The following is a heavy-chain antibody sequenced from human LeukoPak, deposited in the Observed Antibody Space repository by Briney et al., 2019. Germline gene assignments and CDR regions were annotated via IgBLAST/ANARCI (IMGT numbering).Heavy chain of an antibody. Sequence: GGSLRLSCVVSGFTVSSNYMTWVRQAPGKGLEWLSVINSGGSTYYADSVKGRFTISRDNTKNTLDLKMNSLRAEDTAVFYCARVDVWGQGTTVTVSS. CDR3: ARVDV. CDR2: INSGGST. V-gene: IGHV3-66*02. J-gene: IGHJ6*02. CDR1: GFTVSSNY.